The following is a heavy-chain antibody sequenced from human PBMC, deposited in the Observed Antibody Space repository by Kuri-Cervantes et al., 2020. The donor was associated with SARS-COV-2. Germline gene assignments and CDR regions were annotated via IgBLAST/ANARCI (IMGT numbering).Heavy chain of an antibody. D-gene: IGHD3-22*01. CDR2: ITDNGGST. Sequence: ETLSLTCAASGFTFRRNAMGWVRQAPGKGLEWVSAITDNGGSTYYANSVKGRFTISRDNSKNTLYLQINSLTAEDTAIYYCAKDADTTGYFQYYFDYWGQGTLVTVSS. J-gene: IGHJ4*02. CDR1: GFTFRRNA. CDR3: AKDADTTGYFQYYFDY. V-gene: IGHV3-23*01.